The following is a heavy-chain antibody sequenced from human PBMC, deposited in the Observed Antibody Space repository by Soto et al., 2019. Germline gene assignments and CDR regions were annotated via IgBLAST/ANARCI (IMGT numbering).Heavy chain of an antibody. Sequence: SETLSLTCAVYGGSFSGYYWSWIRQPPGKGLEWIGEINHSGSTNYNPSLKSRVTISVDTSKNQFSLKLSSVTAADTAVYYCARGPGFGESPDYWGKGTLVTVSS. CDR3: ARGPGFGESPDY. J-gene: IGHJ4*02. V-gene: IGHV4-34*01. CDR1: GGSFSGYY. CDR2: INHSGST. D-gene: IGHD3-10*01.